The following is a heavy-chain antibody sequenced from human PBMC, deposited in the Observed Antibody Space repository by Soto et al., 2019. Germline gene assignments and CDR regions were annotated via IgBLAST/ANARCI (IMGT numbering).Heavy chain of an antibody. Sequence: QVQLVQSGAEVKKPGASVKVSCKASGYTFTSYGISWVRQAPGQGLEWMGWTSAYNGNTNYAQKLQVRVTMTTDTSTSTAYMELRSLRSDDTAVYYCARRQWLVGGYYYGMDVWGQGTTVTVSS. CDR3: ARRQWLVGGYYYGMDV. CDR2: TSAYNGNT. V-gene: IGHV1-18*01. D-gene: IGHD6-19*01. J-gene: IGHJ6*02. CDR1: GYTFTSYG.